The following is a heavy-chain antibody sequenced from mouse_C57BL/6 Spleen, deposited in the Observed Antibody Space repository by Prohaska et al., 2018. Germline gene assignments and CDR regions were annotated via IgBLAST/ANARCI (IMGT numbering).Heavy chain of an antibody. CDR3: ARRDGYYDAMDY. CDR2: IDSSDSYT. CDR1: GYTFTSYW. Sequence: QVQLQQPGAELVRPGTSVKLSCKVSGYTFTSYWMHWVKQRPGQGLYWIGLIDSSDSYTNYNQKFKCKATLTVDTSSSTAYMQLSSLTSEDSAVYYCARRDGYYDAMDYWGQGTSVTVSS. V-gene: IGHV1-59*01. D-gene: IGHD2-3*01. J-gene: IGHJ4*01.